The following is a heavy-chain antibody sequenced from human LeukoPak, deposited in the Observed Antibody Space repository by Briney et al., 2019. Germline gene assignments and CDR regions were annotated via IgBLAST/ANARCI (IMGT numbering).Heavy chain of an antibody. CDR1: GFTFSSYA. CDR2: ISGGGGST. J-gene: IGHJ4*02. Sequence: PGGSLRLSCAASGFTFSSYAMSWVRQAPGKGLEWVSAISGGGGSTYYADSVKGRFTISRDNSKNTLYLQMNSLRAEDTAVYYCAKVRGAAPKMSYFVYWGQGTLVTVS. V-gene: IGHV3-23*01. CDR3: AKVRGAAPKMSYFVY. D-gene: IGHD6-13*01.